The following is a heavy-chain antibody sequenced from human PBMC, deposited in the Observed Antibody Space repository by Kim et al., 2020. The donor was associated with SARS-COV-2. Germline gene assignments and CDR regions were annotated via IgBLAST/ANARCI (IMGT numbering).Heavy chain of an antibody. J-gene: IGHJ4*02. CDR3: ARGNYDFWSGYPYYFDY. V-gene: IGHV3-66*01. Sequence: VKGRLTISRENSKNTRYLQMNSLRAEDTAVYYCARGNYDFWSGYPYYFDYWGQGTLVTVSS. D-gene: IGHD3-3*01.